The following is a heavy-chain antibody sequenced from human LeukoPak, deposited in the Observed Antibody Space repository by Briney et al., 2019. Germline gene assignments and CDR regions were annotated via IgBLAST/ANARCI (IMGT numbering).Heavy chain of an antibody. Sequence: GGSLRLSCAASGFTFSSYSMNWVRQAPGKGLEWVSSISSSSSYIYYADSVKGRFTISRDNAKNSLYLQMNSLRAEDTAVYDCARDDYGSGSFGYGMDVWGQGTTVTVSS. V-gene: IGHV3-21*01. CDR2: ISSSSSYI. J-gene: IGHJ6*02. CDR3: ARDDYGSGSFGYGMDV. CDR1: GFTFSSYS. D-gene: IGHD3-10*01.